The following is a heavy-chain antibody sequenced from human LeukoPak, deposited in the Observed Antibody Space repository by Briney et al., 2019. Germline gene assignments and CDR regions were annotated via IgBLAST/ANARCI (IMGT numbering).Heavy chain of an antibody. CDR1: GFTFSSYS. V-gene: IGHV3-21*04. J-gene: IGHJ6*03. CDR2: ISSSSSYI. Sequence: GGSLRLSCAASGFTFSSYSMNWVRQAPGKGLEWVSSISSSSSYIYYADSVKGRFTISRDNAKNSLYLQMNSLRAEDTALYYCARISDFYYYYMDVWGKGTTVTVSS. CDR3: ARISDFYYYYMDV.